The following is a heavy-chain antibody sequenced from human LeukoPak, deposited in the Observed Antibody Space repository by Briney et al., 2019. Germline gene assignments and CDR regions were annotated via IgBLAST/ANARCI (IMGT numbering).Heavy chain of an antibody. CDR3: ARGWATIPD. J-gene: IGHJ4*02. CDR1: GFMFEDHG. Sequence: GGSLRLSCAASGFMFEDHGLSWVRQAPGKGLEWVAHIDPDGVDKNYVGSVKDRFIISRDNTKNSLFLQMNSLRDDDTALYYCARGWATIPDWGQGSLVIVSS. CDR2: IDPDGVDK. D-gene: IGHD5-24*01. V-gene: IGHV3-7*01.